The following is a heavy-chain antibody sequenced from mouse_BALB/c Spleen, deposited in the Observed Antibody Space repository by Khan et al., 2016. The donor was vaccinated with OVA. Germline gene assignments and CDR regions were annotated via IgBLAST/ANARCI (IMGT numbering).Heavy chain of an antibody. Sequence: VQLKQSGPELMKPGASVKISCKASGYSFTTYYIHWVKQSHGKSLEWIGYIDPFNGSTTYNQKFKGKATLTVDKSSSTAYMHLSSLTSEDSAVYYCARHDTSSWFAYWGQGTLVTVSA. CDR1: GYSFTTYY. J-gene: IGHJ3*01. D-gene: IGHD1-1*01. CDR2: IDPFNGST. V-gene: IGHV1S135*01. CDR3: ARHDTSSWFAY.